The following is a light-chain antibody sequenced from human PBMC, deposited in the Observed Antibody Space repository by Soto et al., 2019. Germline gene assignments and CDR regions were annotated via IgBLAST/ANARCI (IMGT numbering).Light chain of an antibody. V-gene: IGKV3-15*01. J-gene: IGKJ1*01. CDR3: QQYNNWCQRT. CDR1: QSVRSN. CDR2: GAS. Sequence: EIGMTQSTAPLSVSPGERAALSCRARQSVRSNLTWYQQKPGQAPRLLIYGASTRATGIPARFSGSGSGTEFTLTISSLQSEDFAVYYCQQYNNWCQRTFGQGSKVDIK.